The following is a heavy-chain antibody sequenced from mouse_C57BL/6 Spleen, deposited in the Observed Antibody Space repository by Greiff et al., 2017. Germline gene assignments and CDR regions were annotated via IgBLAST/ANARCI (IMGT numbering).Heavy chain of an antibody. CDR3: ARDYYGSSFDY. J-gene: IGHJ2*01. CDR2: IYPGDGDT. V-gene: IGHV1-78*01. D-gene: IGHD1-1*01. Sequence: QVQLQQSDAELVKPGASVKISCKVSGYTFTDHTIHWVKQRPGKGLEWIGRIYPGDGDTNYNGKFKGKATLTADKSSSTAYMQLSSLTSEDSAVYFCARDYYGSSFDYWGQGTTLTVSS. CDR1: GYTFTDHT.